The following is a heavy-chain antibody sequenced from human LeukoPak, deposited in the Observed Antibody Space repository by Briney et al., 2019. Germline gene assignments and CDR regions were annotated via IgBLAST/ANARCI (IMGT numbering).Heavy chain of an antibody. CDR2: INVGGGT. V-gene: IGHV4-34*01. Sequence: PSETLSLTCVAYGGSSSGFYWTWIRQTPGKGLEWIGKINVGGGTNYNPSLKSRVTMSLDTSKNQFSLKLSSVTAADTAVYYCAACLSATWAIDYWGQGTLVTVSS. CDR1: GGSSSGFY. CDR3: AACLSATWAIDY. J-gene: IGHJ4*02. D-gene: IGHD1-1*01.